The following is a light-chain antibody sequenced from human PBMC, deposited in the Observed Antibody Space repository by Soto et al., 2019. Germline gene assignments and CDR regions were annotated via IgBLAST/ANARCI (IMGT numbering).Light chain of an antibody. CDR1: SSDVGGYEY. Sequence: SVLTQPRSVSGSPGQSVTISCSGTSSDVGGYEYVSWYQQHPGKAPRLIIYDVDNRPSGVSARFSGSKSGNTASLTISGLQTEDDADYYCTSYTRSPHYVFGTGTKVTVL. CDR3: TSYTRSPHYV. CDR2: DVD. V-gene: IGLV2-14*03. J-gene: IGLJ1*01.